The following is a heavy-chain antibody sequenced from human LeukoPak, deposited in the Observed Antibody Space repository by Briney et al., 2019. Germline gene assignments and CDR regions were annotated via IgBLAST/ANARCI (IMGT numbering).Heavy chain of an antibody. V-gene: IGHV1-2*02. CDR3: ARSSSGWPLYFDC. CDR2: INPKSGGT. D-gene: IGHD6-19*01. Sequence: ASVKVSCKASGYTFTVYNLHWVRQAPGEGVEWMGWINPKSGGTKFAQKHQGGVTMTADTSIDTAYLELSNLKSDDTAIYYCARSSSGWPLYFDCWGQGTLVTVSS. CDR1: GYTFTVYN. J-gene: IGHJ4*02.